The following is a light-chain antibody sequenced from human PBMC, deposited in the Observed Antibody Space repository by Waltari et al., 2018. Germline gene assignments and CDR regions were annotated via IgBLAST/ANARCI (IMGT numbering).Light chain of an antibody. CDR2: EVS. J-gene: IGLJ1*01. CDR3: ISYTTISTWV. CDR1: SNVVASYHF. Sequence: HSALTQPGPVSGSPGQSITISGTGSSNVVASYHFPPWYQQHQDKAPKLIIYEVSERPSGVSNRFAGSKSVNTASLTISGLQAEDEADYYCISYTTISTWVFGTGTKVTVL. V-gene: IGLV2-14*01.